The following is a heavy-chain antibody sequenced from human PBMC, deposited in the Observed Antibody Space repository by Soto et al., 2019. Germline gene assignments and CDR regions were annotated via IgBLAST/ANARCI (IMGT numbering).Heavy chain of an antibody. CDR3: AKDNRAAIRTMVRGVIPIFDY. Sequence: QVQLVESGGGVVQPGRSLRLSCAASGFTFSSYGMHWVRQAPGKGLEWVAVISYDGKNKYYADSVKGRFTISRDNSKNTLYLQMSSLRAEDTALYYCAKDNRAAIRTMVRGVIPIFDYWGQGTLVTVSS. CDR1: GFTFSSYG. CDR2: ISYDGKNK. D-gene: IGHD3-10*01. J-gene: IGHJ4*02. V-gene: IGHV3-30*18.